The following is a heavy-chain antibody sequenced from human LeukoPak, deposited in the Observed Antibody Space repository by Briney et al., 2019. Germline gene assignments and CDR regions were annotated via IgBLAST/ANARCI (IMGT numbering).Heavy chain of an antibody. CDR2: ISSSGSTI. CDR3: ARDHQLRGVIIDWFDP. D-gene: IGHD3-10*01. CDR1: GFTFSDYY. V-gene: IGHV3-11*01. Sequence: GGSPRLSCAAPGFTFSDYYISWSPHTPQKGLERGSYISSSGSTIYYADSVKGRFTISRDNAKNSLYLQMNSLRAEDTAVYYCARDHQLRGVIIDWFDPWGQGTLVTVSS. J-gene: IGHJ5*02.